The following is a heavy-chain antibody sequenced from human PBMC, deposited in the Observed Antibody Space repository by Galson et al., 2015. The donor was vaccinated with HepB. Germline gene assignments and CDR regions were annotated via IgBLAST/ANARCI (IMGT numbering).Heavy chain of an antibody. CDR2: INSGGNNI. CDR3: VREITETPDAFDI. Sequence: SLRLSCAASGFTFSSYEMSWVRQAAGKGHEWISYINSGGNNIFYADSVQGRFTISRDNTKKSLFLQMNTLRAEDTAVYYCVREITETPDAFDIWGPGTMVTVSS. CDR1: GFTFSSYE. J-gene: IGHJ3*02. D-gene: IGHD4-17*01. V-gene: IGHV3-48*03.